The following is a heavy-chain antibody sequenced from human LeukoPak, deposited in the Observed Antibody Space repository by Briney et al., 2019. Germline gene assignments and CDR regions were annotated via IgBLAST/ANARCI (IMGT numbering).Heavy chain of an antibody. CDR2: ISNSGSMI. V-gene: IGHV3-48*03. CDR1: GFTFSIYE. Sequence: GGSLRLSCSASGFTFSIYEMNWVRQAPGKGLQWVSYISNSGSMIYYADSVKGRFTISRDNAKNSLYLQMNSLRAEDTAVYYCAKGEPRPGRRGIGFDPWGQGTLVTVSS. J-gene: IGHJ5*02. CDR3: AKGEPRPGRRGIGFDP. D-gene: IGHD6-13*01.